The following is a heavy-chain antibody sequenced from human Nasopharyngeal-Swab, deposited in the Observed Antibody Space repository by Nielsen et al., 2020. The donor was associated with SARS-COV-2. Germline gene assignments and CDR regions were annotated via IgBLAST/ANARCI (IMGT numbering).Heavy chain of an antibody. V-gene: IGHV3-23*01. J-gene: IGHJ4*02. CDR3: AKGIRSGDYVFDY. CDR2: ISGSGGST. D-gene: IGHD4-17*01. Sequence: VRQAPGKGLEWVSAISGSGGSTYYADSVKGRFTISRDNSKNTLYLQMNSLRAEDTAVYYCAKGIRSGDYVFDYWGQGTLVTVSS.